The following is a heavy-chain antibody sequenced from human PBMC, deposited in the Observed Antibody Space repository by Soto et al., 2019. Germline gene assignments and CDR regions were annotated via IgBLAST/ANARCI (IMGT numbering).Heavy chain of an antibody. J-gene: IGHJ6*02. D-gene: IGHD6-6*01. Sequence: GASVKVSCKASGGTFSSYAISWVRQAPGQGLEWMGGIIPIFGTANYAQKFQGRVTITADESTSTAYMELSSLRSEDTAVYYCARVGESIAAPKALYYYYGMDVWGQGTTVTVSS. CDR1: GGTFSSYA. V-gene: IGHV1-69*13. CDR3: ARVGESIAAPKALYYYYGMDV. CDR2: IIPIFGTA.